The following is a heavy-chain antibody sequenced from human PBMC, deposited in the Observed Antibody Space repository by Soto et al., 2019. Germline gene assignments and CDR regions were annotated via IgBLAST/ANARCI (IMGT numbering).Heavy chain of an antibody. D-gene: IGHD4-17*01. CDR3: ARNYGDPFYYYGMDV. Sequence: SETLSLTCTVSGGSISSGDYYWSWIRQPPGKGLEWIGYIYYSGSTYYNPSLKSRVTISVDTSKNQFSLKLSSVTAADTAVYYCARNYGDPFYYYGMDVWGQGTTVTVSS. CDR2: IYYSGST. V-gene: IGHV4-30-4*01. CDR1: GGSISSGDYY. J-gene: IGHJ6*02.